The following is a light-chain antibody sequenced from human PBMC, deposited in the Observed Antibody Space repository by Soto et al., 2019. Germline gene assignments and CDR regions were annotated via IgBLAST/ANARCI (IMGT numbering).Light chain of an antibody. CDR2: AAS. V-gene: IGKV3-20*01. Sequence: SVLTQSPGTLSLSPGEGATLSCRTSQRISSTYLAWYQQRRGQAPRLLIYAASSRATGIPDRFSGSGSGTDFTLTISRLEPEDFAVYYCQQYFGSLYTFGQGTKLEIK. CDR3: QQYFGSLYT. CDR1: QRISSTY. J-gene: IGKJ2*01.